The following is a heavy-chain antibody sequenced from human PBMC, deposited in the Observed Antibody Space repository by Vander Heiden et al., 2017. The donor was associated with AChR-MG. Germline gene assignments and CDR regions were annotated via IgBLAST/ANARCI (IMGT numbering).Heavy chain of an antibody. J-gene: IGHJ4*02. D-gene: IGHD6-6*01. Sequence: EVQLVESGGGLVKPGGSLRLSCAASGFTFSSYSMSWGRQAPGKGLEWVSSISSTSSYIHYADSVEGQFTISRDNAKNSLYLQMNSLRAEDTAVYYCARYRGSSSSLYYFDYWGQGTLVTVSS. CDR3: ARYRGSSSSLYYFDY. CDR2: ISSTSSYI. V-gene: IGHV3-21*01. CDR1: GFTFSSYS.